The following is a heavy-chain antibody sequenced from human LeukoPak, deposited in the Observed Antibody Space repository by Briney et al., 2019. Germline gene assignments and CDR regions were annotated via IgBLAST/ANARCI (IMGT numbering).Heavy chain of an antibody. Sequence: PGGSLRLSCAASGFTFSIYDMLCVRPAPGKAVEWVAYIYYQGSNRLYPAPVKGRFTISRDNSKTTLYLQMNGLSAEATAVYYCAKDFGYCINGVCYGTPFDYWGQGTLVTVSS. J-gene: IGHJ4*02. CDR1: GFTFSIYD. V-gene: IGHV3-30*02. CDR2: IYYQGSNR. D-gene: IGHD2-8*01. CDR3: AKDFGYCINGVCYGTPFDY.